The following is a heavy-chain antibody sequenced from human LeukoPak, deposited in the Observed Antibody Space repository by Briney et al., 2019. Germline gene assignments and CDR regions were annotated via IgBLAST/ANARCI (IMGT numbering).Heavy chain of an antibody. CDR3: ARDPHGMSRGVGWFDP. V-gene: IGHV3-11*06. CDR1: GFTFSDYY. D-gene: IGHD3-3*01. Sequence: GALRLSCAASGFTFSDYYMSWIRQAPGKGLGWVSYISSSSSYTNYADSVKGRFTISRDNAKNSLYLQMNSLRAEDTAVYYCARDPHGMSRGVGWFDPWGQGTLVTVSS. J-gene: IGHJ5*02. CDR2: ISSSSSYT.